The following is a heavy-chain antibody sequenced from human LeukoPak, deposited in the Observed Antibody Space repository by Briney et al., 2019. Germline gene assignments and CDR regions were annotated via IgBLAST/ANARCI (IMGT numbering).Heavy chain of an antibody. Sequence: PGWSLRLSCAASGFTFSDYYMSWIRQAPGKGLEWVSYISSRGDTIYYTDSVKGRFTISRDNAKNSLYLQMNSLRAEDTAVYYCARTGRPQLWLTWGQGTLVTVSS. D-gene: IGHD5-18*01. J-gene: IGHJ5*02. CDR1: GFTFSDYY. V-gene: IGHV3-11*04. CDR2: ISSRGDTI. CDR3: ARTGRPQLWLT.